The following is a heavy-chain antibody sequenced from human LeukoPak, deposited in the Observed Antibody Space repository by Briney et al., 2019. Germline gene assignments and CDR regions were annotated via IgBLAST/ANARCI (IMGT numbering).Heavy chain of an antibody. CDR2: INHSGGT. Sequence: PSETLSLTCAVYGGSFSGYYWSWIRQPPGKGLEWIGEINHSGGTNYNPSLKSRVTISVDTSKNQFSLKLSSVTAADTAVYYCAKPIPSYRDYSEYWGQGTLVTVSS. CDR1: GGSFSGYY. CDR3: AKPIPSYRDYSEY. V-gene: IGHV4-34*01. J-gene: IGHJ4*02. D-gene: IGHD4-17*01.